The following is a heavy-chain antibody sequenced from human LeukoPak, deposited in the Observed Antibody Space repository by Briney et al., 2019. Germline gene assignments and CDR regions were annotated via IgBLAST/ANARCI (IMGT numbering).Heavy chain of an antibody. V-gene: IGHV1-3*01. CDR2: ISAGNGNT. D-gene: IGHD1-26*01. CDR1: GYTFTSYA. CDR3: ARDSGSGNNDY. Sequence: ASVKVSCKASGYTFTSYAIHWVRQAPGRRLEWMGWISAGNGNTKYSQNFQGRVTFISNTSATTAFMELSSLRSEDAAVYYCARDSGSGNNDYWGRGTLVTVSS. J-gene: IGHJ4*02.